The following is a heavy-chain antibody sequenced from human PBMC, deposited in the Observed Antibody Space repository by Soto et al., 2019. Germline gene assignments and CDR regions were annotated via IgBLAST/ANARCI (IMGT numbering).Heavy chain of an antibody. J-gene: IGHJ4*02. CDR1: GYSFAGSW. D-gene: IGHD3-22*01. CDR2: IDPSDSQT. CDR3: ARQIYDSDTGPNFQYYFDS. Sequence: GESVKISCKGSGYSFAGSWITWVRQKPGKGLEWMGRIDPSDSQTYYSPSFRGHVTISVTKSITTVFLQWSSLRASDTAMYYCARQIYDSDTGPNFQYYFDSWGQGTPVPVSS. V-gene: IGHV5-10-1*01.